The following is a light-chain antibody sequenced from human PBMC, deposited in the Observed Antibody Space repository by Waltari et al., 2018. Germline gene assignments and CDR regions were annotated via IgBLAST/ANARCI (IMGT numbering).Light chain of an antibody. CDR3: AAWDDTLNAYV. CDR2: NNN. V-gene: IGLV1-44*01. Sequence: QSVLTQPPSASGTPGQRVTISCSGSSSNIGIHTVNWYHHLPGTAPKLFIFNNNRRPSGVPDRFSGSRSGTSASLAISGLQSGDEADYYCAAWDDTLNAYVFGTGTKVTVL. J-gene: IGLJ1*01. CDR1: SSNIGIHT.